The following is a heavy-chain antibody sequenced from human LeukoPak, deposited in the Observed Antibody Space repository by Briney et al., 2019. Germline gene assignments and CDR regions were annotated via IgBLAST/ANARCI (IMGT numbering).Heavy chain of an antibody. V-gene: IGHV4-39*07. CDR2: IYYSGST. CDR1: GGSISSSSYY. CDR3: AREEAGRVVVPAAMGNWFDP. D-gene: IGHD2-2*01. J-gene: IGHJ5*02. Sequence: PSETLSLTCTVSGGSISSSSYYWGWIRQPPGKGLEWIGSIYYSGSTYYNPSLKSRVTISVDTSKNQFSLKLSSVTAADTAVYYCAREEAGRVVVPAAMGNWFDPWGQGTLVTVSS.